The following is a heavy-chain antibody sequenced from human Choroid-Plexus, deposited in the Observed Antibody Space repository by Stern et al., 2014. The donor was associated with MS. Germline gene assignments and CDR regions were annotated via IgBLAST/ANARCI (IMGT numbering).Heavy chain of an antibody. V-gene: IGHV3-30*18. Sequence: VQLVQSGGGVVQPGRPLRLSCVASGFTFGSCDMHWVRQAPGKGLEWVGVVSYAGSNKYYADSVKGRFPISRDNSQNTLYMQMSSLRPEDTAVYYCAKDRQFLTYFFDHWGQGSLVTVSS. CDR2: VSYAGSNK. CDR3: AKDRQFLTYFFDH. CDR1: GFTFGSCD. D-gene: IGHD2-8*01. J-gene: IGHJ5*02.